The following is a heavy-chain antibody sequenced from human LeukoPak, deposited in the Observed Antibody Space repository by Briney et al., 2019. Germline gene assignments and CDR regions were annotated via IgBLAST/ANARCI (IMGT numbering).Heavy chain of an antibody. V-gene: IGHV3-21*04. CDR1: GFTFSSYS. D-gene: IGHD3-3*01. J-gene: IGHJ4*02. Sequence: GGSLRLSCAASGFTFSSYSMNWVRQAPGKGLEWVSSISSSSSYIYYADSVKGRFTISRDNAKNSLYLQMNSLRAEDTAVYYCARLKYDFWSGYPPDYWGQGTLVTVSS. CDR2: ISSSSSYI. CDR3: ARLKYDFWSGYPPDY.